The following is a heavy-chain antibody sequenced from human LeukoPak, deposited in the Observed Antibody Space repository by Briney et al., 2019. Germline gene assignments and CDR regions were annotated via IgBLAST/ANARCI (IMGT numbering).Heavy chain of an antibody. CDR2: ISSSGSTI. Sequence: GGSLRLSCAASGFTFSDYYMSWIRQAPGKGLEWVSYISSSGSTIYYADSVKGRFTISRDNAKNSPYLQMNSLGAEDTAVYYCARDKDDYGSGNHWFDPWGQGTLVTVSS. CDR1: GFTFSDYY. V-gene: IGHV3-11*01. D-gene: IGHD3-10*01. CDR3: ARDKDDYGSGNHWFDP. J-gene: IGHJ5*02.